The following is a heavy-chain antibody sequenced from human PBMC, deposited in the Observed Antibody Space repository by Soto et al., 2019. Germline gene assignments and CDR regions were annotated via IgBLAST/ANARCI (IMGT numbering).Heavy chain of an antibody. CDR1: GFTLSNYA. J-gene: IGHJ4*02. V-gene: IGHV3-23*01. D-gene: IGHD3-9*01. CDR2: ISASGDST. CDR3: AKGGSLIGYFAYDY. Sequence: EVQLLESGGGLVQPGGSLRLSCATSGFTLSNYAMNWVRQSPGKGLEWFSSISASGDSTYYPESVKGRFTVSRDNSKEPVYLQIDSLRAEYSAVYYCAKGGSLIGYFAYDYWGQGAVVTVSS.